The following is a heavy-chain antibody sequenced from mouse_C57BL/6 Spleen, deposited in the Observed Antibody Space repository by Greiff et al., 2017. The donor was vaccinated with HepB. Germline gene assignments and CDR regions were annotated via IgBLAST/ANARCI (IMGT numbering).Heavy chain of an antibody. J-gene: IGHJ1*03. D-gene: IGHD1-1*01. CDR3: ARSTSGSSPYWYFDV. V-gene: IGHV1-55*01. CDR1: GYTFTSYW. CDR2: IYPGSGST. Sequence: VQLQQPGAELVKPGASVKMSCKASGYTFTSYWITWVKQRPGQGLEWIGDIYPGSGSTNYNEKFKSKATLTVDTSSSKAYMQLSSLTSEDSAVYYCARSTSGSSPYWYFDVWGTGTTVTVSS.